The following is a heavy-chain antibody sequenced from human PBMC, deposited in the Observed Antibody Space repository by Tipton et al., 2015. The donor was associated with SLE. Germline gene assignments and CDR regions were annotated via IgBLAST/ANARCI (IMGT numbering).Heavy chain of an antibody. J-gene: IGHJ4*02. D-gene: IGHD3-10*01. CDR2: ITSDGSTT. CDR1: GFTFNSHW. CDR3: VRGGFGSGLDY. V-gene: IGHV3-74*01. Sequence: SLRLSCAASGFTFNSHWMHWVRQAPGKGLVWVSRITSDGSTTTYADSVKGRFTISRDNAKNTVYLQMNSLRAEDTAVYYCVRGGFGSGLDYWGQGTPVTVSS.